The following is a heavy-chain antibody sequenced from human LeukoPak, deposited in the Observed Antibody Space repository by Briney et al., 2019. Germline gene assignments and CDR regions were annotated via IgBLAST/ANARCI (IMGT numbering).Heavy chain of an antibody. Sequence: PSETLSLTCAVYGGSFSGYYWSWIRQPPGKGLEWIGEINHSGSTNYNPSLKSRVTISVDTSKNQFSLKLSSVTAADTAVYYCARPPTTYYYDSSGYYYYYWGQGTLVTVSS. V-gene: IGHV4-34*01. J-gene: IGHJ4*02. D-gene: IGHD3-22*01. CDR3: ARPPTTYYYDSSGYYYYY. CDR1: GGSFSGYY. CDR2: INHSGST.